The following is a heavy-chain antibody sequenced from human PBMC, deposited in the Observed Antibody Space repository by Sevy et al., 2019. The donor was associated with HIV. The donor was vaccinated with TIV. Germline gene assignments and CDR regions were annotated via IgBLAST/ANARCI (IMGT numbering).Heavy chain of an antibody. D-gene: IGHD3-16*01. Sequence: SETLSLTCTVSGGSISSSSYYWGWIRQPPGKGLEWIGSIYYSGSTYYNPSLKSRVTISVDTSKNQFSLKLSSVTAADTAVYYSARKRGGGYGLNAFDIWGQGTMVTVSS. CDR1: GGSISSSSYY. CDR2: IYYSGST. CDR3: ARKRGGGYGLNAFDI. J-gene: IGHJ3*02. V-gene: IGHV4-39*01.